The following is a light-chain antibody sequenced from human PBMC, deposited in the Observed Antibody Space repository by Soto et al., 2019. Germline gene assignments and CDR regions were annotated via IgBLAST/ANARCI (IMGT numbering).Light chain of an antibody. V-gene: IGKV1-27*01. CDR1: QGISYY. J-gene: IGKJ4*01. Sequence: DIQMTQYPSSLSASVGDRVTITCRARQGISYYLAWYQQKPGKVPKLLIYAASTLQSGVPSRFSGSGSGTDFTLTISILQPEDVATYYCQKYNSAPPLTCGGGTKVEIK. CDR3: QKYNSAPPLT. CDR2: AAS.